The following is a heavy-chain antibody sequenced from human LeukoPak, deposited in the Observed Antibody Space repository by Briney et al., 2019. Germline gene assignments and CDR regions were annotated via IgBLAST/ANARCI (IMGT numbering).Heavy chain of an antibody. CDR3: AKGLGAAAGTSLVY. J-gene: IGHJ4*02. D-gene: IGHD6-13*01. CDR1: GSTVSSNY. CDR2: IYSGGST. V-gene: IGHV3-53*01. Sequence: PGGSLRLSCAASGSTVSSNYMSWVRQAPGKGLEWVSVIYSGGSTYYADSVKGRFTISRDNSKNTLYLQMNSLRAEDTAIYYCAKGLGAAAGTSLVYWGQGTLVTVSS.